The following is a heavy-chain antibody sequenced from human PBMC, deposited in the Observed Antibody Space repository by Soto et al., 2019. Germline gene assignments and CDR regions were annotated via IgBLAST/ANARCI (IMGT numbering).Heavy chain of an antibody. V-gene: IGHV3-23*01. J-gene: IGHJ5*02. CDR1: GFTFSSYA. D-gene: IGHD6-13*01. CDR3: AKSGGRYSSSWYTNKNWFDP. Sequence: GGSLRLSCAASGFTFSSYAMSWVRQAPGKGLEWVSAISGSGGSTYYADSVKGRFTISRDNSKNTLYLQMNSLRAEDTAVYYCAKSGGRYSSSWYTNKNWFDPWGQGTLVTVSS. CDR2: ISGSGGST.